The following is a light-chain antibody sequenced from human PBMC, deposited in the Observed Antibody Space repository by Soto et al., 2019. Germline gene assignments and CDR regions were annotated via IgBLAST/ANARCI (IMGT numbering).Light chain of an antibody. CDR1: QDITYF. CDR3: QQYYNLPYT. J-gene: IGKJ2*01. Sequence: DIQMTQSPSSLSASVGDRVTFTCQASQDITYFLNWFQQRPGKAPKLLISDASILQTGVPSRFSASGSGTDFTFTINSLQPEDLATYYCQQYYNLPYTFVQGTKLEIK. V-gene: IGKV1-33*01. CDR2: DAS.